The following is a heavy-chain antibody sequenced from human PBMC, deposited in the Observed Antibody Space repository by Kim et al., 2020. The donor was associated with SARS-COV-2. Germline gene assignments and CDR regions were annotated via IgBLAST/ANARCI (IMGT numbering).Heavy chain of an antibody. CDR2: GIT. D-gene: IGHD5-12*01. V-gene: IGHV3-23*01. CDR3: AKGHVAC. Sequence: GITYYTDSLQGRFTISRDNSKNTLYLQMNNLRPEDTAVYYCAKGHVACWGQGTQVTVSS. J-gene: IGHJ4*02.